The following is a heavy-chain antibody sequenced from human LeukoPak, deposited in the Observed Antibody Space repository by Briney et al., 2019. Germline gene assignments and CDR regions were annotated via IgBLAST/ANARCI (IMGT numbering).Heavy chain of an antibody. CDR1: GGSISGYY. CDR3: ATGRASNWWPVTY. V-gene: IGHV4-59*01. D-gene: IGHD2-8*02. Sequence: SETLSLTCTVSGGSISGYYWSWIRQPPGRGLEWIGYMYDSGSTTYNPSLKSRVTISVDTSKNQFSLKVTSVTTADTAVYYCATGRASNWWPVTYWGQGTLVSVSS. J-gene: IGHJ4*02. CDR2: MYDSGST.